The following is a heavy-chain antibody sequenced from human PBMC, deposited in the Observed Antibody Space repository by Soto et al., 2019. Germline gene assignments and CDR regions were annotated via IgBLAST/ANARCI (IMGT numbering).Heavy chain of an antibody. CDR2: INPNTGGT. CDR3: ARVTSGSWLLLLFDY. Sequence: QVQLVQSGAEVKKPGASVKVSCKASGYSFTDNCMHWVRQAPGQGLEWMGYINPNTGGTHYAQKFQDRVTMTRDTSISTAYMELGSLRSDDTAVYYCARVTSGSWLLLLFDYWGQGTLVSVSS. D-gene: IGHD6-13*01. CDR1: GYSFTDNC. V-gene: IGHV1-2*02. J-gene: IGHJ4*02.